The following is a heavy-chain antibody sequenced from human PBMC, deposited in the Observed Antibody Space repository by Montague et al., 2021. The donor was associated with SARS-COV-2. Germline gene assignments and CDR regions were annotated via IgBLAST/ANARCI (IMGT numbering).Heavy chain of an antibody. J-gene: IGHJ6*02. V-gene: IGHV4-39*01. CDR3: ASPIVVVTAPNYDGMDV. Sequence: SETLSLTCSVSGGSISSTSYYWVWIRQPPGKGLEGIGSIYYSGSTYYNPSRRSRVTISVDTSKNQFSLKLSSVTAADTAVYYWASPIVVVTAPNYDGMDVWGQGTTVTVSS. CDR2: IYYSGST. CDR1: GGSISSTSYY. D-gene: IGHD2-21*02.